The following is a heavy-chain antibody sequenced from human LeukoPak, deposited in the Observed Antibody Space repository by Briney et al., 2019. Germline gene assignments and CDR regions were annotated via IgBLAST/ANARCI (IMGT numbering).Heavy chain of an antibody. V-gene: IGHV3-23*01. CDR3: ATPPYCSSTSCPLYYFDY. D-gene: IGHD2-2*01. CDR1: GFTFSSYA. Sequence: EGSLRLSCAASGFTFSSYAMSWVRQAPGKGLEWVSAISGSGGSTYYADSVKGRFTISRDNSKNTLYLQMNSLRAEDTAVYYCATPPYCSSTSCPLYYFDYWGQGTLVTVSS. J-gene: IGHJ4*02. CDR2: ISGSGGST.